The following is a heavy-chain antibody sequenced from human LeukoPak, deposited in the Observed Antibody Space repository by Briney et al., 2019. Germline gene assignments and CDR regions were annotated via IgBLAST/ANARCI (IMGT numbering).Heavy chain of an antibody. D-gene: IGHD3-10*01. Sequence: GGSLRLSCAASGFTFSNYAMNWVRQAPGKGLEWVSGIRVSDETYYPDSVKGRFTISRANSENTLYLQMSGLRAEDTAVYYCAKDLYGSGSYFSNFDYWGQGTLVTVSS. CDR1: GFTFSNYA. CDR2: IRVSDET. CDR3: AKDLYGSGSYFSNFDY. J-gene: IGHJ4*02. V-gene: IGHV3-23*01.